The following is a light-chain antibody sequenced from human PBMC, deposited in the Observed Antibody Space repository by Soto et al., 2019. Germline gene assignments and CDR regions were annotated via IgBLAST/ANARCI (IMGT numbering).Light chain of an antibody. CDR1: QSVSSN. V-gene: IGKV3-15*01. CDR3: QKYNNWPQT. CDR2: GES. Sequence: VMTQSPATLSLSPGDSATLSCRASQSVSSNLAWYQQKTGQAPRLLIYGESTRATGIPDRLSGSGSGTELNLTISRLQSEDFAVYYCQKYNNWPQTCGQGTKVDIK. J-gene: IGKJ1*01.